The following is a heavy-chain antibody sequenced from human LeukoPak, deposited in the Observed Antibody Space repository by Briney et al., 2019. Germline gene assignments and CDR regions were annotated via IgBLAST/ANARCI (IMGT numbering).Heavy chain of an antibody. Sequence: GVSLRLSCAASGFTFSSYSMNWVRQAPGKGLEWVGRSRNKANSYTTEYAASVKGRFTVSRDDSKDLLYLRMSSLKIEDTAVYYCVRGKNSFDYWGRGTLVTVSS. V-gene: IGHV3-72*01. CDR3: VRGKNSFDY. CDR1: GFTFSSYS. CDR2: SRNKANSYTT. D-gene: IGHD2/OR15-2a*01. J-gene: IGHJ4*02.